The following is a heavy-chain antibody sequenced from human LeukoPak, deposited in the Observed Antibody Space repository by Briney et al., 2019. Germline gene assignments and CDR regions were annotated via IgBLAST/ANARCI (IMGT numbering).Heavy chain of an antibody. J-gene: IGHJ5*02. Sequence: ASVKVSCKASAYTFTSYYMHWVRQAPGQGLEWMGIINPSGGDTSYAQKFQGRVTMTRDTSTSTVYMELSSLRSEDTAVYYCARVYTAMVYWFDPWGQGTLVTVSS. V-gene: IGHV1-46*01. D-gene: IGHD5-18*01. CDR2: INPSGGDT. CDR1: AYTFTSYY. CDR3: ARVYTAMVYWFDP.